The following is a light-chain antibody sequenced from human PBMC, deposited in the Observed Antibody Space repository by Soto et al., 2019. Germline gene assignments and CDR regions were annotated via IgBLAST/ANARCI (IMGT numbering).Light chain of an antibody. CDR3: SSYAGSSNYV. V-gene: IGLV2-8*01. Sequence: QSALTQPPSASGSPGQSVTISCTGTSSDVGGYNYVSWYQQHPGKAPKLMIYEVSKRPSGVPDRFSDSKSGNTASLTVSGLQAEDEADYYCSSYAGSSNYVFGTGTKLTVL. CDR1: SSDVGGYNY. CDR2: EVS. J-gene: IGLJ1*01.